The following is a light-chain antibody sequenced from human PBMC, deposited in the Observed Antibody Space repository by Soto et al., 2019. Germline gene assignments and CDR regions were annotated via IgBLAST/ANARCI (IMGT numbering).Light chain of an antibody. Sequence: DIQMTQSPSTLSASVGDRVTISCRASQSISYWLAWYQQKPGKAPKLLIYDSSILESGVPSRFSGSGSGTEFTLTISSLQPDDFATYYCQQYNNYSYTFGQGTKLEIK. CDR3: QQYNNYSYT. CDR1: QSISYW. J-gene: IGKJ2*01. CDR2: DSS. V-gene: IGKV1-5*01.